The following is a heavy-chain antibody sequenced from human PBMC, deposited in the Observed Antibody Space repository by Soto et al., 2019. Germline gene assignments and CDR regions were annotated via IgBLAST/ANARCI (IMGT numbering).Heavy chain of an antibody. V-gene: IGHV5-51*01. CDR3: ARHEVYFSGGSCYGGAAFNI. D-gene: IGHD2-15*01. J-gene: IGHJ3*02. CDR1: GYSFTSYW. Sequence: GESLKISCKGSGYSFTSYWIGWVRQMPGKGLEWMGIIYPGDSDTRYSPFFQGQVTISADKSISTAYLQWSSLKASDTAMYYWARHEVYFSGGSCYGGAAFNIWGKGKRVTVS. CDR2: IYPGDSDT.